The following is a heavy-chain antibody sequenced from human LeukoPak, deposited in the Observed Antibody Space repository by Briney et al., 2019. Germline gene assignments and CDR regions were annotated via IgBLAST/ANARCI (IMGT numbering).Heavy chain of an antibody. Sequence: KASETLSLTCTVSGGSISSGSYYWSWIRQPAGKGLEWIVRIYTSGSTNYNPSLKSRVTISVDTSKNQFSLKLSSVTAADTAVYYCAREETYYYGSGAFDPWGQGTLVTVSS. CDR3: AREETYYYGSGAFDP. V-gene: IGHV4-61*02. CDR2: IYTSGST. J-gene: IGHJ5*02. D-gene: IGHD3-10*01. CDR1: GGSISSGSYY.